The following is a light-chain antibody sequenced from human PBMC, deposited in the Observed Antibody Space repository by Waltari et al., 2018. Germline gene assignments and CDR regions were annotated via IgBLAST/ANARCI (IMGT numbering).Light chain of an antibody. CDR2: NDS. CDR3: QQYNSNSLLT. J-gene: IGKJ4*01. V-gene: IGKV1-5*03. CDR1: QSINNR. Sequence: DIQMTQSPSTLSASVGARVTITCRASQSINNRLAWYQLKPGKAPNLLIYNDSTLETGVPSRFSGSVSGTEFTLTISSLQPDDFATYYCQQYNSNSLLTFGGGTKVEIK.